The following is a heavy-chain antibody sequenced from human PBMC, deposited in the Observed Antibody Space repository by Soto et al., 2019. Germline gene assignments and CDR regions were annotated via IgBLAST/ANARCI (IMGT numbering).Heavy chain of an antibody. CDR3: TANGYYSLDY. J-gene: IGHJ4*02. V-gene: IGHV4-4*02. CDR1: GDSITSDTW. Sequence: QVQLQESGPGLVKPSGTLSLTCSVSGDSITSDTWWSWVRQSPGKGLEWIGEIYHSGRTHYNPSLKSRVIISVDTSKNDFSLTLSSVTAADKAVYYCTANGYYSLDYWGQGSLVTVSS. CDR2: IYHSGRT. D-gene: IGHD5-12*01.